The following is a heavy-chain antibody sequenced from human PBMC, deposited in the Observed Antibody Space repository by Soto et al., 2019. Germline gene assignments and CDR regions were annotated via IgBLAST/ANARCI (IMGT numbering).Heavy chain of an antibody. Sequence: GESLKISCAASGFTFSSYAMTWVRQAPGKGLECVSTISGSGGSRYNADSVKGRFTISRDNSKNTLYLQMNSLRAEDTAVYYCAKHYFGDYYDSSGYYYVGQYFDYWGQGTLVTVSS. D-gene: IGHD3-22*01. CDR1: GFTFSSYA. V-gene: IGHV3-23*01. J-gene: IGHJ4*02. CDR3: AKHYFGDYYDSSGYYYVGQYFDY. CDR2: ISGSGGSR.